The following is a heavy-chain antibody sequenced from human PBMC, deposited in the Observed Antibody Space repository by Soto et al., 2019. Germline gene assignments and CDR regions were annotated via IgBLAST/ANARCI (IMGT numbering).Heavy chain of an antibody. V-gene: IGHV5-51*01. CDR1: GYSFTSYW. D-gene: IGHD3-3*01. Sequence: PGESLKVSWKGSGYSFTSYWIGWVRQMPGKGLEWMGIIYPGDSDTRYSPSFQGRVTISADKSISTAYLQWSSLKASDTAMYYCASLGGVVRGAYEYYGMDVWRQGTTVTVSS. CDR3: ASLGGVVRGAYEYYGMDV. CDR2: IYPGDSDT. J-gene: IGHJ6*02.